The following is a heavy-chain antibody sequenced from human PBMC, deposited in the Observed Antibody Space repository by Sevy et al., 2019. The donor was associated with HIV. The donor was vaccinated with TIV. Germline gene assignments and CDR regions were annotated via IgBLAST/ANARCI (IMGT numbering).Heavy chain of an antibody. CDR1: GYTLTELS. CDR2: FDPEDGET. J-gene: IGHJ6*02. V-gene: IGHV1-24*01. Sequence: ASVKVSCKVSGYTLTELSMHWVRQPPGKGLEWMGRFDPEDGETIYAQKFLGRLTMTEDTSTDTAYMDLSSLRSEDTAVYYCATEDITMIPYVLDVWGQGTTVTFSS. D-gene: IGHD3-22*01. CDR3: ATEDITMIPYVLDV.